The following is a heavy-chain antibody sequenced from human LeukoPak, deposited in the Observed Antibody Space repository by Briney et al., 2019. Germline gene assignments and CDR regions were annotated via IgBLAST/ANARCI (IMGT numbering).Heavy chain of an antibody. CDR3: ASQTTGWYFDL. V-gene: IGHV4-59*11. J-gene: IGHJ2*01. D-gene: IGHD1-1*01. CDR1: GGSISTHY. Sequence: SETLSLTCTVSGGSISTHYWSWIRQPPGKGLEWIGYIYYSGSTNYNPSLKSRVTISVDTSKNQFSLKLSSVTAADTAVYYCASQTTGWYFDLWGRGTLVTVSS. CDR2: IYYSGST.